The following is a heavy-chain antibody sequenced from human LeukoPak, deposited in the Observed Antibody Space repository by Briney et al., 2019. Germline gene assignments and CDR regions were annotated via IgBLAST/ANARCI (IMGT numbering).Heavy chain of an antibody. V-gene: IGHV4-59*08. CDR3: ARGEMYYYDSSGFIRPYYYGMDV. CDR1: GGSISSYY. CDR2: IYYSGST. D-gene: IGHD3-22*01. J-gene: IGHJ6*02. Sequence: SETLSLTCTVSGGSISSYYWGWIRAPPGKGLEWIGHIYYSGSTNYNPSLKRRVTISVDTSKNQFSLKLSSVTAADTAVYYCARGEMYYYDSSGFIRPYYYGMDVWGQGTTVTVSS.